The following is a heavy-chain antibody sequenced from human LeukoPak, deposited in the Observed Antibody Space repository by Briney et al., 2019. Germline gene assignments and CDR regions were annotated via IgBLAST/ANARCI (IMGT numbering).Heavy chain of an antibody. J-gene: IGHJ4*02. CDR1: GYTFSGYY. CDR3: ARDLPPYYFDY. CDR2: IIPILGIA. Sequence: SVKVSCKASGYTFSGYYIHWVRQAPGQGLEWMGRIIPILGIANYAQKFQGRVTITADKSTSTAYMDLSSLRSEDTAVYYCARDLPPYYFDYWGQGTLVTVSS. V-gene: IGHV1-69*04.